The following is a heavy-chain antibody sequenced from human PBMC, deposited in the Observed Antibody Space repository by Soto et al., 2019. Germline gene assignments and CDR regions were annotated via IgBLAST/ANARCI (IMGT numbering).Heavy chain of an antibody. Sequence: DVQLLESGGGSVQRGGSLRLSCAASGFTFSTYGMTWVRQAPGKGLEWVSYGGSGGSTDYVDSVRGRFTISRDNSKNTLYLQINSLRAEDTAVYYCVKFRGRAYHYYYMDVWGNGTTVTVSS. V-gene: IGHV3-23*01. D-gene: IGHD3-16*01. CDR3: VKFRGRAYHYYYMDV. CDR1: GFTFSTYG. J-gene: IGHJ6*03. CDR2: YGGSGGST.